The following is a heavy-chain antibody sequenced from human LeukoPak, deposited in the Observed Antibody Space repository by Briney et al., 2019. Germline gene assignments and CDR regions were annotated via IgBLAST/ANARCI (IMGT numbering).Heavy chain of an antibody. CDR1: GYSFTSYG. CDR2: ISAYNGNT. CDR3: ARDSGSGGSCYSSSDY. D-gene: IGHD2-15*01. Sequence: GASVKVSCKASGYSFTSYGISWVRQAPGQGLEWMGWISAYNGNTNYAQKLQGRVTMTTDTSTSTAYMELRSLRSDDTAVYYCARDSGSGGSCYSSSDYWGQGTLVAVSS. J-gene: IGHJ4*02. V-gene: IGHV1-18*01.